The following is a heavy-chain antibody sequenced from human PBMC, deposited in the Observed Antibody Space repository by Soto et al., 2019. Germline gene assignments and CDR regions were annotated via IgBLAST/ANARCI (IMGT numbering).Heavy chain of an antibody. V-gene: IGHV1-18*01. CDR1: GYAFPHYV. Sequence: QVRLVQSGPEVKKTGASVKVSCKTSGYAFPHYVINWVRQAPGHGLEWMGFSTHTGNTNYAQNFQGRVVLTTDTSTSTAYMEVTSLRSDDTAVYYCARSGEHPLDYWGQGTPVTVSS. J-gene: IGHJ4*02. CDR2: STHTGNT. D-gene: IGHD1-26*01. CDR3: ARSGEHPLDY.